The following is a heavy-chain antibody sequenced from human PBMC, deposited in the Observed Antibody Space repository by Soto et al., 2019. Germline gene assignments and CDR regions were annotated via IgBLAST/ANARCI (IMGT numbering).Heavy chain of an antibody. D-gene: IGHD6-19*01. J-gene: IGHJ6*02. CDR2: IGSDGNRE. CDR1: GFLFSHYG. Sequence: QVQLVESGGGVVQPGRSVRLSCVGSGFLFSHYGMHWVRQAPGKGLEWVAVIGSDGNRESYADSVKGRFAISRDNSKDTLYLQMNNLRADDTAVYFCARDRDGGWFHMDVWGQGTTVAVSS. V-gene: IGHV3-33*01. CDR3: ARDRDGGWFHMDV.